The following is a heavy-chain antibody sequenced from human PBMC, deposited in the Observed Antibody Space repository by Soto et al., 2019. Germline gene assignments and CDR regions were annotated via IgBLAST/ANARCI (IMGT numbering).Heavy chain of an antibody. J-gene: IGHJ4*02. D-gene: IGHD2-15*01. Sequence: PGESLKISCKGSGYSFTSYWIGWVRQMPGKGLEWMGIIYPGDSDTRYSPSFQGQVTISADKSISTAYLQWSSLKASDTAMYYCARLGDCSGGSCYGDYWGQGTLVTVSS. CDR3: ARLGDCSGGSCYGDY. CDR1: GYSFTSYW. CDR2: IYPGDSDT. V-gene: IGHV5-51*01.